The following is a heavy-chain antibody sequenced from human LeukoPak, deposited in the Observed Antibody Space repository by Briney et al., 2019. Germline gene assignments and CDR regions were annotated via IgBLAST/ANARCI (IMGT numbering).Heavy chain of an antibody. CDR2: ISSSSSYI. Sequence: PGGSLRLSCAASGFTFSSYSMNWVRQAPGKGLEWVSSISSSSSYIYYADSVKGRFTISRDNAKNSLYLQMNSLRAEDTAVYYCARDGRQGIAAAADYWGQGTLVTVSS. D-gene: IGHD6-13*01. J-gene: IGHJ4*02. CDR1: GFTFSSYS. V-gene: IGHV3-21*01. CDR3: ARDGRQGIAAAADY.